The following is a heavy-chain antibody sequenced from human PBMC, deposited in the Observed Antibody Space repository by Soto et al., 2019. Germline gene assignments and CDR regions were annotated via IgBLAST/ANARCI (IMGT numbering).Heavy chain of an antibody. J-gene: IGHJ4*02. CDR3: AKAELWFGELLPTNYFDY. D-gene: IGHD3-10*01. V-gene: IGHV3-23*01. CDR2: ISGSGGST. CDR1: GFTFSSYA. Sequence: GGSLRLSCAASGFTFSSYAMSWVRQAPGKGLEWVSAISGSGGSTYYADSVKGRFTISRDNAKNTLYLQMNSLRAEDTAVYYCAKAELWFGELLPTNYFDYWGQGTLVTVSS.